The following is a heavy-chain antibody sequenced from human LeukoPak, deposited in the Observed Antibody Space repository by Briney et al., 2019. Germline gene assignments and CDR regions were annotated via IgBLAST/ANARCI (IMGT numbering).Heavy chain of an antibody. D-gene: IGHD3-22*01. V-gene: IGHV4-39*01. CDR3: ARLIDSSGTARPGWFDP. CDR1: GGSXXXSSYY. CDR2: IYYSGST. J-gene: IGHJ5*02. Sequence: SLTCXXXGGSXXXSSYYWGWVRQPPGTGREWVGSIYYSGSTYDNPSLNTRVTISVHTSKNQFSLKLSSVTAADTAVYYCARLIDSSGTARPGWFDPWGQGTLVTVSS.